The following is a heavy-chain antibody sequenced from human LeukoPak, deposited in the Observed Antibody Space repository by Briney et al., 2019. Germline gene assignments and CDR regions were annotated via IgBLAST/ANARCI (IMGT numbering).Heavy chain of an antibody. CDR1: GFTFSNAW. CDR3: TTDPTHSSSWLRFDY. Sequence: GWSLRLSCAASGFTFSNAWMSWVRQAPGKGLEWVGRIKSKTDGGTTDYAAPVKGRFTISRDDSKNTLYLQMYSLKTEDTAVYYCTTDPTHSSSWLRFDYWGPGTLVTVSS. CDR2: IKSKTDGGTT. V-gene: IGHV3-15*01. J-gene: IGHJ4*02. D-gene: IGHD6-13*01.